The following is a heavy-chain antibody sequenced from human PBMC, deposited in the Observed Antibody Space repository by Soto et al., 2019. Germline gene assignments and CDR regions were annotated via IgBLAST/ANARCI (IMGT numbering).Heavy chain of an antibody. J-gene: IGHJ4*02. D-gene: IGHD3-9*01. Sequence: GGSLRLSCAASGFTFSSYAMSWVRQAPGKGLEWVSAISGSGGSTYYADSVKGRFTISRDNSKNTLYLQMNSLRAEDTAVYYCAKDGESAPPVLRYFDWLPYYFDYRGQGTLVTVSS. V-gene: IGHV3-23*01. CDR3: AKDGESAPPVLRYFDWLPYYFDY. CDR2: ISGSGGST. CDR1: GFTFSSYA.